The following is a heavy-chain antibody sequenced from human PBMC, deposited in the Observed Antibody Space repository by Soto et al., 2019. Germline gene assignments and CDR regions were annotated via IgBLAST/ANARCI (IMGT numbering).Heavy chain of an antibody. V-gene: IGHV1-58*01. CDR3: AAVPVLRFLKWLPAYFDY. J-gene: IGHJ4*02. CDR2: LVVGSGNT. CDR1: GFRFTSSA. Sequence: VASVKVSCKTSGFRFTSSAVQWVRQARGQRLEWIGWLVVGSGNTHYAQHFQERVTLTRDMSTGTAYMELSSLRSEDTAVYYCAAVPVLRFLKWLPAYFDYWGQGTLVTVSS. D-gene: IGHD3-3*01.